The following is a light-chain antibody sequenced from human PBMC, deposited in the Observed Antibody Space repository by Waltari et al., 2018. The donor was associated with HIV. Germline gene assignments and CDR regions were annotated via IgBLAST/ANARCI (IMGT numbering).Light chain of an antibody. J-gene: IGLJ3*02. V-gene: IGLV8-61*01. Sequence: TVVTQEPSLSVSPGRTIPLPCAFSSGPVSIPYSTGWFQQTPGQAPRTLISSTYSRSSGVPNRFSGSILGNRAALTITGAQADDESHYYCVLYMSGAKWLFGGGTKLTVL. CDR2: STY. CDR3: VLYMSGAKWL. CDR1: SGPVSIPYS.